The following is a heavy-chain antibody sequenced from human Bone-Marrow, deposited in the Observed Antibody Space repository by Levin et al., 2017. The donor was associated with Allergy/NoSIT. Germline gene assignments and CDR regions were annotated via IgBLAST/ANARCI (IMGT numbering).Heavy chain of an antibody. Sequence: ETLSLTCAASGFTFSSYGMTWVRQAPGKGLEWVSAITGSGDSTYYADSVKGRFTISRDNSRKTLYLQMNSLRVEDTAVYYCAKNTLFDYWGQGTLVTVSS. CDR3: AKNTLFDY. V-gene: IGHV3-23*01. CDR2: ITGSGDST. CDR1: GFTFSSYG. D-gene: IGHD2-2*02. J-gene: IGHJ4*02.